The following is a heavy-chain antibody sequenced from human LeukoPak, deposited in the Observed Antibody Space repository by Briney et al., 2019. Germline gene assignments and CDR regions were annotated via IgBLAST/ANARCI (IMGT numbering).Heavy chain of an antibody. CDR1: GFTFSSYS. V-gene: IGHV3-21*04. CDR2: ISSSSSYI. D-gene: IGHD5-24*01. J-gene: IGHJ5*02. Sequence: GGSLRLSCAASGFTFSSYSMNWVRQAPGKGLEWVSSISSSSSYIYYADSVKGRFTISRDNSKNTLYLQMNSLRAEDTAVYYCAKRRSANWFDPWGQGTLVTVSS. CDR3: AKRRSANWFDP.